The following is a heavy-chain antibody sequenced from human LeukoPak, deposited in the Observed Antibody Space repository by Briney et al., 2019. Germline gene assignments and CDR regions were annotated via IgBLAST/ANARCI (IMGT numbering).Heavy chain of an antibody. D-gene: IGHD7-27*01. CDR3: ARERGLGY. CDR2: IYSGGST. J-gene: IGHJ4*02. CDR1: GFTFSSYA. V-gene: IGHV3-66*01. Sequence: GGSLRLSCAASGFTFSSYAMSWVRQAPGKGLEWVSVIYSGGSTYYADSVKGRFTTSRDNSKNTLYLQMNSLRAEDTAVYYCARERGLGYWGQGTLVTVSS.